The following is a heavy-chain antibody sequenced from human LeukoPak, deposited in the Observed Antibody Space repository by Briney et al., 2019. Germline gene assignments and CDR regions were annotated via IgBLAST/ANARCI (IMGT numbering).Heavy chain of an antibody. CDR2: IYYSEST. V-gene: IGHV4-39*07. CDR3: ARDRHKLVDIVAGILDY. D-gene: IGHD5-12*01. J-gene: IGHJ4*02. CDR1: GGSISSSRYY. Sequence: SETLSLTCTVSGGSISSSRYYWGWIRQPPGKGLEWIGSIYYSESTYYNPSLKSRVTILVDTSKNQFSLKLSSVTAADTAVYYCARDRHKLVDIVAGILDYWGQGTLVTVSS.